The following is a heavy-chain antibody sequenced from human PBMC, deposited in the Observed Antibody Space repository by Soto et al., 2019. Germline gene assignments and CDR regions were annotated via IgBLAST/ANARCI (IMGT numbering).Heavy chain of an antibody. D-gene: IGHD5-12*01. CDR3: AKLGIVATITAYYLDY. J-gene: IGHJ4*02. CDR2: ISGSGGST. Sequence: EVQLLESGGGLVQPGGSLRLSCAASGFTFSSYAMSWVRQAPGKGLEWVSAISGSGGSTYYADSVKGRFTISRDNSKNTLYLQMNSLRAEDTAVYYCAKLGIVATITAYYLDYWGQGTLVTVSS. V-gene: IGHV3-23*01. CDR1: GFTFSSYA.